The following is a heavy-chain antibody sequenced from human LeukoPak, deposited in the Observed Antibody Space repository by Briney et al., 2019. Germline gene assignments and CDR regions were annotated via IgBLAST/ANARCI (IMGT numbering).Heavy chain of an antibody. CDR1: GFTFSSCG. J-gene: IGHJ4*02. CDR3: AAETIGRHYDY. V-gene: IGHV3-21*01. CDR2: IGPTGTDR. Sequence: GESLRLSCAASGFTFSSCGFNWVRQAPGKGLEWVSSIGPTGTDRYYADSVRGRFTISRDNAKNSMYLQMDSLRDEDTAVYYCAAETIGRHYDYWGQGTLLTVSS. D-gene: IGHD1-14*01.